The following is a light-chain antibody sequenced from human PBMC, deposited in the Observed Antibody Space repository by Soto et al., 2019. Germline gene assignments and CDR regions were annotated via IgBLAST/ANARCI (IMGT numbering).Light chain of an antibody. V-gene: IGKV3-11*01. CDR1: QSVSSY. J-gene: IGKJ1*01. Sequence: EIGLTQSPATLSLSPGERATLSCRASQSVSSYLAWYQQKPGQAPRLLIYDASNRATGIPARFSRSGSGTYFTLTIRSLEPEDCAVYYCQQRINWPPTFGQGTKVDIK. CDR2: DAS. CDR3: QQRINWPPT.